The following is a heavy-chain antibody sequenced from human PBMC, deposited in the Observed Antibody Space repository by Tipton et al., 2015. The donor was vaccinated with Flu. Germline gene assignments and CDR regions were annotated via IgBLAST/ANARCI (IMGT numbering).Heavy chain of an antibody. CDR1: GFTFSSYA. J-gene: IGHJ1*01. CDR3: ANSGSYYATEYFQH. V-gene: IGHV3-23*01. CDR2: ISGSGGST. D-gene: IGHD1-26*01. Sequence: SLRLSCAASGFTFSSYAMSWVRQAPGKGLEWVSAISGSGGSTYYADSVKGRFTISRDNSKNTLYLQMNSLRAEDTAVYYCANSGSYYATEYFQHWGQGTLATVS.